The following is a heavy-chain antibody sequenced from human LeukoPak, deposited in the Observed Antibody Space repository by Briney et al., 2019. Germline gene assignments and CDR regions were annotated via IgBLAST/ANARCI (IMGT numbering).Heavy chain of an antibody. CDR1: GGTFSSYA. J-gene: IGHJ4*02. D-gene: IGHD3-22*01. Sequence: SVKVSFKASGGTFSSYAIGWVRQAPGQGLEWMGGIIPIFGTANYAQKFQGRVTITADESTSTAYMELSSLRSEDTAVYYCARDRYYYDSSGYSYYFDYWGQGTLVTVFS. CDR3: ARDRYYYDSSGYSYYFDY. CDR2: IIPIFGTA. V-gene: IGHV1-69*13.